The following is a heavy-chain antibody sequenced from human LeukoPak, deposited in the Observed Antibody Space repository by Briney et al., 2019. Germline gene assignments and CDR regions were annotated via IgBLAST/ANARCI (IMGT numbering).Heavy chain of an antibody. Sequence: GGSLRLSCAASGFTFSSYTMHWVRQAPGKGLEWVSGISWNSGSIGYADSVKGRFTISRDNAKNSLYLQMNSLRAEDTALYYCAKDTAGNSGNFDYWGQGTLVTVSS. J-gene: IGHJ4*02. V-gene: IGHV3-9*01. CDR1: GFTFSSYT. CDR2: ISWNSGSI. CDR3: AKDTAGNSGNFDY. D-gene: IGHD5-12*01.